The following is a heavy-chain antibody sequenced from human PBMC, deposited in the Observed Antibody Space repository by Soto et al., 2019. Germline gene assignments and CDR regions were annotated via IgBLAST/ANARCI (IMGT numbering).Heavy chain of an antibody. CDR1: GFTFSSYA. CDR3: AKDNPYCSSTSCYGGNFDY. V-gene: IGHV3-23*01. CDR2: ISGSGGST. D-gene: IGHD2-2*01. Sequence: GGSLRLSCAASGFTFSSYAMSWVRKAPGKGLEWVSAISGSGGSTYYADSVKGRFTISRDNSKNTLYLQMNSLRAEDTAVYYCAKDNPYCSSTSCYGGNFDYWGQGTLVTVSS. J-gene: IGHJ4*02.